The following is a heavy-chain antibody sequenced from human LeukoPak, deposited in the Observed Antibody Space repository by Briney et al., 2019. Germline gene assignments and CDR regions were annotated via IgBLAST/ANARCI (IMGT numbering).Heavy chain of an antibody. CDR1: GGSISSYY. V-gene: IGHV4-59*01. Sequence: PSETLSLTCTVSGGSISSYYWSWIRQPPGKGLEWIGYIYYSGSTNHNPSLKSRVTISVDTSKNQFSLKLSSVTAADTAVYYCARGSSLAASWGQGTLVTVSS. J-gene: IGHJ5*02. CDR2: IYYSGST. D-gene: IGHD6-6*01. CDR3: ARGSSLAAS.